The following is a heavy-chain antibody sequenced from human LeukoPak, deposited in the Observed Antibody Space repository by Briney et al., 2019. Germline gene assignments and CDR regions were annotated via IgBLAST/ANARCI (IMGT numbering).Heavy chain of an antibody. D-gene: IGHD6-13*01. CDR3: ARGREQQLVLNWFGP. Sequence: SVKVSCKASGGTFSSYAISWVRQAPGQGLEWMGGIIPIFGTANYAQKFQGRVTITTDESTSTAYMELSSLRSEDTAVYYCARGREQQLVLNWFGPWGQGTLVTVSS. J-gene: IGHJ5*02. CDR2: IIPIFGTA. CDR1: GGTFSSYA. V-gene: IGHV1-69*05.